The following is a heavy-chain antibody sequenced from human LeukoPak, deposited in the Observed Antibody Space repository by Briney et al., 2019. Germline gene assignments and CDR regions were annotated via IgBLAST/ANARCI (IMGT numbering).Heavy chain of an antibody. CDR3: ARGTDTKPFWSGYWVDV. Sequence: GGSLRLSCAASGFTFSSSAMHWVRQAPGKGLEWVAVISYDESNKYYADSVEGRFTTSRDNSKNTLYLQMNSLRAEDTAVYYCARGTDTKPFWSGYWVDVWGQGTTVTVSS. CDR2: ISYDESNK. D-gene: IGHD3-3*01. CDR1: GFTFSSSA. V-gene: IGHV3-30*03. J-gene: IGHJ6*02.